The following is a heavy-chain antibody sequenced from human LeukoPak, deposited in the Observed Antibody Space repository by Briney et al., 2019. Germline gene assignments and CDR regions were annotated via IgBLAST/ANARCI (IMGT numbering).Heavy chain of an antibody. D-gene: IGHD6-13*01. CDR2: IYYSGST. V-gene: IGHV4-59*08. J-gene: IGHJ3*02. CDR3: ARHHSAAAGTNAFDI. Sequence: GTLSLTCTVSGGSTISYSWVCIRQTPGKRLGRIGYIYYSGSTNYNPSLKSRVTISVDTSKNQFSLKLSSVTAADTAVYYCARHHSAAAGTNAFDIWGQGTMVTVSS. CDR1: GGSTISYS.